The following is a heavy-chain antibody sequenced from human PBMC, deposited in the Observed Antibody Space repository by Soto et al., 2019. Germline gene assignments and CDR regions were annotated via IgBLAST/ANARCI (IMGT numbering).Heavy chain of an antibody. J-gene: IGHJ3*02. CDR3: ARGRKDQSRRGYCTGGSRYSFAFDI. Sequence: EVQLVESGGGLVQPGGSLRLSCAASGFTFSGYDMHWVRQATGKGLEWVSAIGTAGDTYYPGSVKGRFTISRENAKNSLYLQMNSLRAGDTAVYYCARGRKDQSRRGYCTGGSRYSFAFDIWGQGTMVTVSS. D-gene: IGHD2-15*01. V-gene: IGHV3-13*01. CDR1: GFTFSGYD. CDR2: IGTAGDT.